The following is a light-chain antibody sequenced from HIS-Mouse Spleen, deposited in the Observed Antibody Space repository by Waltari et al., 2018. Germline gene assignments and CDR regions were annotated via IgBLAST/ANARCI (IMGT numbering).Light chain of an antibody. Sequence: QSALTQPASVSGSPGQSITISCTGTSSDDGGSNYLPAYQQHPGKAPKLMIYEVSNRPSGVSNRFSGSKTGNTASLTISGLQAEDEADYYCSSYTSSSTPYVFGTGTKVTVL. CDR1: SSDDGGSNY. CDR3: SSYTSSSTPYV. V-gene: IGLV2-14*01. CDR2: EVS. J-gene: IGLJ1*01.